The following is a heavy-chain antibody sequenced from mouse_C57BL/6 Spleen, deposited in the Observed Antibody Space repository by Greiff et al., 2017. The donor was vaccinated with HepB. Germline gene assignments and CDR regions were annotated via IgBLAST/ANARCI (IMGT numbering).Heavy chain of an antibody. CDR2: ISYDGSN. CDR3: AKWGYAMDY. Sequence: ESGPGLVKPSQSLSLTCSVTGYSITSGYYWNWIRQFPGNKLEWMGYISYDGSNNYNPSLKNRISITRDTSKNQFCLKLNSVTTEDTATYYCAKWGYAMDYWGQGTSVTVSS. CDR1: GYSITSGYY. V-gene: IGHV3-6*01. J-gene: IGHJ4*01.